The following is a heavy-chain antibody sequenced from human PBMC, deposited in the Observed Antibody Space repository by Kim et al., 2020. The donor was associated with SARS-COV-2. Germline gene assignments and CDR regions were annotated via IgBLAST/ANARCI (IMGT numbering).Heavy chain of an antibody. J-gene: IGHJ5*02. D-gene: IGHD7-27*01. CDR1: GGSFSGYY. V-gene: IGHV4-34*01. CDR3: ARPKRNNWGSLNWFDP. Sequence: SETLSLTCAVYGGSFSGYYWSWIRQPPGKGLEWIGEINHSGSTNYNPSLKSRVTISVDTSKNQFSLKLSSVTAADTAVYYCARPKRNNWGSLNWFDPWG. CDR2: INHSGST.